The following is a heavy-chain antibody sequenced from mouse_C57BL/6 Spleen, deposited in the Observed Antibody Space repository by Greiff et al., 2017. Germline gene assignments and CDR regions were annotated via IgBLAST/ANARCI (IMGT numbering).Heavy chain of an antibody. CDR1: GYTFTDYN. Sequence: EVQLQQSGPELVKPGASVKIPCKASGYTFTDYNMGWVKQSHGKSLEWIGDINPNNGGTIYNQKFKGKATLTVDKSSSTAYMELRSLTSEDTAVYYCARFPDGYPFDYWGQGTTLTVSS. V-gene: IGHV1-18*01. D-gene: IGHD2-3*01. J-gene: IGHJ2*01. CDR2: INPNNGGT. CDR3: ARFPDGYPFDY.